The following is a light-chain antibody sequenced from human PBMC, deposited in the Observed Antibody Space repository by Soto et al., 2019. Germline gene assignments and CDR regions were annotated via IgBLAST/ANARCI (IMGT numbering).Light chain of an antibody. CDR1: QSVSSY. V-gene: IGKV3-11*01. CDR2: DAS. J-gene: IGKJ1*01. Sequence: EIVIAQSPPTLSLPPGERATLSCRASQSVSSYLAWYQQKPGQAPRLLIYDASNRATGIPARFSGSGSGTDFTLTISSLEPEDFAVYYCQQRSNWTFGQGTKVDIK. CDR3: QQRSNWT.